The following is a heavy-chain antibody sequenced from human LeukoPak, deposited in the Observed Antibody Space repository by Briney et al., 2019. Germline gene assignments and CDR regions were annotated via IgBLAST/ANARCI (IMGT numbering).Heavy chain of an antibody. CDR2: MNPNSGNT. J-gene: IGHJ4*02. CDR3: ATPLDYYDSSGHHQGGD. Sequence: GASVKVSCKASGYTFTSYDINWVRQATGQGLEWMGWMNPNSGNTGYAQKFQGRVTMTRNTSISTAYMELSSLRSEDTAVYYCATPLDYYDSSGHHQGGDWGQGTLVTVSS. D-gene: IGHD3-22*01. V-gene: IGHV1-8*01. CDR1: GYTFTSYD.